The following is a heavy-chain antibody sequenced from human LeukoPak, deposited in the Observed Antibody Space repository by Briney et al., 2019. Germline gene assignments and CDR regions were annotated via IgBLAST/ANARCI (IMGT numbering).Heavy chain of an antibody. Sequence: SETLSLTCTVSGGSISSYSWSWIRQPAGKGLEWIGRIYTSCSTNYNPSLKSRVTMSVDKSKNQVSLKLSSVTAADTAVYYCARANSRYFDYWGQGTLVTVSS. J-gene: IGHJ4*02. CDR1: GGSISSYS. V-gene: IGHV4-4*07. CDR3: ARANSRYFDY. CDR2: IYTSCST. D-gene: IGHD2-8*01.